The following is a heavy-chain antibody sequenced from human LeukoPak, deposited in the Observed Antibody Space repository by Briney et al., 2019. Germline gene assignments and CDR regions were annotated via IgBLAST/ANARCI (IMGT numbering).Heavy chain of an antibody. CDR1: GFVFSHYT. Sequence: GGSLRLSCAVSGFVFSHYTMTWVRQGPGKGLEWVSSINGSGDVTLYADSVMGRFTISRDNAKNTVSLQMNSLRAEDTAVYYCATHPPTVTTYWGQGTLVTVSS. J-gene: IGHJ4*02. CDR2: INGSGDVT. CDR3: ATHPPTVTTY. D-gene: IGHD4-17*01. V-gene: IGHV3-23*01.